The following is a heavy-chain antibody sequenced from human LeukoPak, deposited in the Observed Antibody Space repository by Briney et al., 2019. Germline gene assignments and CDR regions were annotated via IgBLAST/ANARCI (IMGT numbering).Heavy chain of an antibody. J-gene: IGHJ5*02. Sequence: PSETLSLTCTVSGGSISSYYWNWIRQPAGKGLEWIGRIYTSGSTNYNPSLKSRVTISVDKSKNLFSLRLSSVTAADTAVYYCARDPASLKWFQSSHDNWSGPWGQGTLVTVSS. D-gene: IGHD3-3*02. CDR1: GGSISSYY. CDR2: IYTSGST. CDR3: ARDPASLKWFQSSHDNWSGP. V-gene: IGHV4-4*07.